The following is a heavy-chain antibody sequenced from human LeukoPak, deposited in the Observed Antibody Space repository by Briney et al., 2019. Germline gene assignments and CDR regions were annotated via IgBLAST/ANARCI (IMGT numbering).Heavy chain of an antibody. CDR2: ISAYNGNT. CDR3: ARGESTTVVTPGDY. Sequence: ASVKVSCKASGYTFTRYGITWGRQAPGQGLEWVGGISAYNGNTNYAQKVQGRVTMTTDTSTRTAYMELRSVRSDDTAVYYCARGESTTVVTPGDYWGQGTLVTVSS. CDR1: GYTFTRYG. V-gene: IGHV1-18*01. D-gene: IGHD4-23*01. J-gene: IGHJ4*02.